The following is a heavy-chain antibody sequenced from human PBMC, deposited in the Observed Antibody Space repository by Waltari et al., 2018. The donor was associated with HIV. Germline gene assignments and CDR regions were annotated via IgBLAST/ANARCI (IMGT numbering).Heavy chain of an antibody. CDR1: GFHFSSYT. CDR3: VKDGTTVTTGDFLH. D-gene: IGHD4-4*01. CDR2: ITTTSRHI. Sequence: EVHLVESGGAVVQPGESLRLSCITSGFHFSSYTFSWIRQAPGKGLEWVSSITTTSRHIFYGDSMRGRFTTSRDNGKNSLFLHMTNLTVADTARYFCVKDGTTVTTGDFLHWGPGTLVSVSS. V-gene: IGHV3-21*04. J-gene: IGHJ1*01.